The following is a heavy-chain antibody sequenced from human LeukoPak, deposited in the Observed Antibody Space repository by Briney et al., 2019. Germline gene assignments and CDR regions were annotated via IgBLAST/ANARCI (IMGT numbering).Heavy chain of an antibody. Sequence: LAGRSLRLSCAASGFTFSSYAMHWVRQAPGKGLEWVAVISHDGSNKYYADSVKGRFTISRDNSKNTLYLQMNSLRAEDTAVYYCAREYITMIVVVITFGYYGMDVWGQGTTVTVSS. J-gene: IGHJ6*02. CDR1: GFTFSSYA. CDR2: ISHDGSNK. V-gene: IGHV3-30-3*01. D-gene: IGHD3-22*01. CDR3: AREYITMIVVVITFGYYGMDV.